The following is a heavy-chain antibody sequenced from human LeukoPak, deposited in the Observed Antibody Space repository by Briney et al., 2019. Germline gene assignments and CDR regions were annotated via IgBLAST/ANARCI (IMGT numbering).Heavy chain of an antibody. V-gene: IGHV7-4-1*02. CDR1: EYTFTSYS. CDR3: AQDTSTDVFNY. Sequence: GASVKVSCKASEYTFTSYSLNWVRQAPGQGLEWMGWINTETGNPAYAQGFTGRFVFSLDTSVSTAYLQISSLKVEDTAVYYCAQDTSTDVFNYWGQGTLVTVSS. CDR2: INTETGNP. D-gene: IGHD5-18*01. J-gene: IGHJ4*02.